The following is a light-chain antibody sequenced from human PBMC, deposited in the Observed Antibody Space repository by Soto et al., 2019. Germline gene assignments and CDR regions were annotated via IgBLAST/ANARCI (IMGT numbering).Light chain of an antibody. J-gene: IGLJ1*01. CDR2: DVT. Sequence: QSVLTQPASVSGSPGQSITISCTGTSSDVGGYSYVSWYQQHPGKAPKLMIYDVTNRPSGVSNRFSGSKSGSAASLTISGLRAEDEADYYCSSYTSISTYVFGTGTKLTVL. CDR3: SSYTSISTYV. V-gene: IGLV2-14*01. CDR1: SSDVGGYSY.